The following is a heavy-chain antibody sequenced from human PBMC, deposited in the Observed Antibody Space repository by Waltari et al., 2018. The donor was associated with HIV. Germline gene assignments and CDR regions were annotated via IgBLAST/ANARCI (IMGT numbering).Heavy chain of an antibody. J-gene: IGHJ2*01. D-gene: IGHD3-22*01. CDR2: IYQRGTT. CDR1: GGSITMSSFS. CDR3: ARDAYYYDSSGYYFLGPRANWYFDL. V-gene: IGHV4-39*07. Sequence: QLQLQESGPGLVKSSETLSPTCPASGGSITMSSFSWGWIRQPPGKGLQWLGRIYQRGTTYHTTSLKSRVTISVDTSKNQFSLKLSSVTAADTAVYYCARDAYYYDSSGYYFLGPRANWYFDLWGRGTLVTVSS.